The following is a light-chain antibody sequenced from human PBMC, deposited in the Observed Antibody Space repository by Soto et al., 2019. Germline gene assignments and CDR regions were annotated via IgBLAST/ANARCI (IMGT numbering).Light chain of an antibody. V-gene: IGKV3-15*01. CDR1: QSVNSN. CDR3: QQYNVWPLT. Sequence: EIVMTQSPVTLSVSPGDRATLSCRASQSVNSNLAWYQQKPGQTPKLLIYVSSTRATGIPARFSGSGSGTEFTLTISGLQSEDFAVYCCQQYNVWPLTFGGGTKVEFK. J-gene: IGKJ4*01. CDR2: VSS.